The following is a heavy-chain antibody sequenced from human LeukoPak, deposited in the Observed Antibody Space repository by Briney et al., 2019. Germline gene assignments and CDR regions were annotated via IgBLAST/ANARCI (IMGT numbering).Heavy chain of an antibody. V-gene: IGHV3-74*01. Sequence: GGSLRLSCAASGFSFSETWMHWVRQVPGRGLIWVSRIRGDGSDARYAESVKGRFTISRDNAENTLYLQMNSLREEDTAIYYCARDWFHAIDYWGQGTLVTVFS. CDR2: IRGDGSDA. CDR3: ARDWFHAIDY. J-gene: IGHJ4*02. CDR1: GFSFSETW. D-gene: IGHD2/OR15-2a*01.